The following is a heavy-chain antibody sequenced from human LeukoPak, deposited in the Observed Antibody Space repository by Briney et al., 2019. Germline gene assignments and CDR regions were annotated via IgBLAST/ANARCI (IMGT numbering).Heavy chain of an antibody. D-gene: IGHD5-12*01. CDR3: AKEADSSGYGANLDY. V-gene: IGHV3-30*18. Sequence: GGSLRLSCAASGFTFSSYGMQWVRQAPGEGLEWVAVISYDGSTKYYGDTVKGRFTISRDNSENTLYLQMDSLRTEDTAVYYCAKEADSSGYGANLDYWGQGTLVTVSS. CDR1: GFTFSSYG. CDR2: ISYDGSTK. J-gene: IGHJ4*02.